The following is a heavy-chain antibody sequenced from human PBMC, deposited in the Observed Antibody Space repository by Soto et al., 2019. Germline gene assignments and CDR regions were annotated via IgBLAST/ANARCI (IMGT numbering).Heavy chain of an antibody. CDR3: VREDDGGDRDYYGLDV. CDR1: GGSLNSEHYH. V-gene: IGHV4-30-4*01. D-gene: IGHD2-21*01. J-gene: IGHJ6*02. Sequence: QIQLQESGPGLVRPSQTLSLTCTVSGGSLNSEHYHWTWIRQAPGKGLEWIGYIHYTGRVRYNPYRQRRITTSVDTSRNLLYLNLRSVSATDTAVYSCVREDDGGDRDYYGLDVWGQGTMVTVSS. CDR2: IHYTGRV.